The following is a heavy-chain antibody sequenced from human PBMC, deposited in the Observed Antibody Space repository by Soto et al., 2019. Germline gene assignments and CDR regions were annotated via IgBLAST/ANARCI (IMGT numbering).Heavy chain of an antibody. CDR3: ARDYYDSSGSLGY. D-gene: IGHD3-22*01. CDR2: IWYDGSNK. J-gene: IGHJ4*02. V-gene: IGHV3-33*01. CDR1: GFTFSSYV. Sequence: GGSLILSWAASGFTFSSYVMHWVRQAPGKGLEWVAVIWYDGSNKYYADSVKGRFTISRDNSKNTLYLQMNSLRAEDTAVYYCARDYYDSSGSLGYWGQGTLVTVSS.